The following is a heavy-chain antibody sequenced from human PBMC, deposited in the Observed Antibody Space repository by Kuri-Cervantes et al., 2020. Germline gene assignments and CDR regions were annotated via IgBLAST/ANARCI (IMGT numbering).Heavy chain of an antibody. J-gene: IGHJ4*02. D-gene: IGHD4-11*01. Sequence: SQTLSLTCAVSGYSISSGYYWSWIRQPPGKGLEWIGEIDHSGSTNYNPSLKSRVTISVDTSKKQFSLKLSSVTAADTAVYYCARTPGGHSYSDYWGQGTLVTVSS. CDR1: GYSISSGYY. V-gene: IGHV4-38-2*01. CDR3: ARTPGGHSYSDY. CDR2: IDHSGST.